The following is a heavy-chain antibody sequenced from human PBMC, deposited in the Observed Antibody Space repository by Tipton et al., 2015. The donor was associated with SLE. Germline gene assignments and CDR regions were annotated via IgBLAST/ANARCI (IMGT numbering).Heavy chain of an antibody. J-gene: IGHJ4*02. Sequence: TLSLTCAVYGGSFSGYYWSWIRQPPGKGLEWIGEINHSGSTNYNPSLKSRVTISVDTSKNQFSLKLSSVTAADTAVYYCAMTAMVFDYWGQGTLVTVSS. D-gene: IGHD5-18*01. CDR1: GGSFSGYY. CDR3: AMTAMVFDY. CDR2: INHSGST. V-gene: IGHV4-34*01.